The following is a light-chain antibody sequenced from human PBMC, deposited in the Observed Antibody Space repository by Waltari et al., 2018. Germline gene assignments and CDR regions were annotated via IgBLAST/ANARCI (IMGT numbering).Light chain of an antibody. CDR3: QQYSNWYT. Sequence: ELLMTQSPATLSVSPGERATLSCRASQSVSSTLAWYQQKPGQAPRLFIYDAFTRATGIPARFSGSGSGKEFTLTSSSLQSEEFAVYYCQQYSNWYTFGQGTKLEIK. CDR2: DAF. V-gene: IGKV3-15*01. CDR1: QSVSST. J-gene: IGKJ2*01.